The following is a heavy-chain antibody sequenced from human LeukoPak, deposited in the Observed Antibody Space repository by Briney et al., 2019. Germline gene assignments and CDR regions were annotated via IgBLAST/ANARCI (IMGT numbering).Heavy chain of an antibody. V-gene: IGHV3-30*18. CDR1: GFTFSRFG. CDR2: ISYDGSNK. CDR3: ANPIDSSGWYRFDY. D-gene: IGHD6-13*01. J-gene: IGHJ4*02. Sequence: PGRSLRLSCAASGFTFSRFGMHWVRQAPGKGLEWVAVISYDGSNKYYADSVKGRFTISRDNYKNTLYLQMNSLRAEDTAVYYCANPIDSSGWYRFDYWGQGTLVTVSS.